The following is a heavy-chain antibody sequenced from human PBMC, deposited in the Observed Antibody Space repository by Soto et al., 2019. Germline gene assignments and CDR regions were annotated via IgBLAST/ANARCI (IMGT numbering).Heavy chain of an antibody. D-gene: IGHD6-13*01. Sequence: QVQLQESGPGLVKPSGTLSLTCAVSGGSISSSNWWSWVRQPPGKGLEWIGEIYHSGSTNYNPSLKSRVTISVDKSKNQFSLKLSSVTAADPAVYYCARDSAGQQLANWFDPWGQGTLVTVSS. CDR1: GGSISSSNW. CDR2: IYHSGST. CDR3: ARDSAGQQLANWFDP. V-gene: IGHV4-4*02. J-gene: IGHJ5*02.